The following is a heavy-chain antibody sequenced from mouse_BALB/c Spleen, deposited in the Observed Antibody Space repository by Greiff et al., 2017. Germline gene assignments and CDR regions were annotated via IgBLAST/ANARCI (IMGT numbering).Heavy chain of an antibody. CDR3: ARDNYYGSSVAMDY. CDR2: INSNGGST. D-gene: IGHD1-1*01. Sequence: EVQVVESGGGLVQPGGSLKLSCAASGFTFSGYGMSWVRQTPDKRLELVATINSNGGSTYYPDSVKGRFTISRDNAKNTLYLQMSSLKSEDTAMYYCARDNYYGSSVAMDYWGQGTSVTVSS. CDR1: GFTFSGYG. J-gene: IGHJ4*01. V-gene: IGHV5-6-3*01.